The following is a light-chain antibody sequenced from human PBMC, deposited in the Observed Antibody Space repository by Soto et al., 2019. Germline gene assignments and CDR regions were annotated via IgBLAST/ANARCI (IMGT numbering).Light chain of an antibody. V-gene: IGKV3-11*01. Sequence: EIVLTQSPATLSLSPGERATLSCRASQSVSSYLAWYQQKPGQAPRLLIYDASNRATGIPARFSGSGSGTDFTLTISSLEPEDFEVYYCQRRSNWPPTWTFGQGTKVEIK. CDR1: QSVSSY. CDR2: DAS. J-gene: IGKJ1*01. CDR3: QRRSNWPPTWT.